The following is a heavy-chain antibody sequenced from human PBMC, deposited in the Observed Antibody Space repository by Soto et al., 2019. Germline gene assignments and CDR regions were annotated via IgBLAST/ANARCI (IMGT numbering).Heavy chain of an antibody. CDR2: INHSGST. CDR3: ASDTYYYGSGRADY. V-gene: IGHV4-34*01. D-gene: IGHD3-10*01. Sequence: QVQLQQWGAGLLKPSETLSLTCAVYGGSFSGYYWSWIRQPPGKGLEWIGEINHSGSTNYNPSLKSRVTISVDTSKNQFSLKLSSVTAADTAVYYCASDTYYYGSGRADYWGQGTLVTVSS. J-gene: IGHJ4*02. CDR1: GGSFSGYY.